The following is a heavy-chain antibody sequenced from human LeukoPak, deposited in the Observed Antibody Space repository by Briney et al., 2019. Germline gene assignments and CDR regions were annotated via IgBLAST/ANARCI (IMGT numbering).Heavy chain of an antibody. Sequence: PSQTLSLTCTVSGGSISSGSYYWSWIRQPAGKGLEWIGRIYTSGSTNYNPSLKSRVTMSVDTSKNQFSLKLSSVTAADTAVYYCARARGYSGYHPVDSWGQGTLVTVSS. J-gene: IGHJ4*02. D-gene: IGHD5-12*01. V-gene: IGHV4-61*02. CDR3: ARARGYSGYHPVDS. CDR2: IYTSGST. CDR1: GGSISSGSYY.